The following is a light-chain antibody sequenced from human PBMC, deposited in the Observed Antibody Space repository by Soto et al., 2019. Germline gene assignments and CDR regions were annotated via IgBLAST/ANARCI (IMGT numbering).Light chain of an antibody. Sequence: QSVLTQPPSVSAAPGPRVTIFCSGSSSTIGNNYVSWYQQLPGTAPILLIYDNYYRPSGIPDRFSGSKSGTSATLVITGVQTGDEADYYCGTWDSNLDNGVVFGGGTKLTVL. J-gene: IGLJ2*01. V-gene: IGLV1-51*01. CDR1: SSTIGNNY. CDR2: DNY. CDR3: GTWDSNLDNGVV.